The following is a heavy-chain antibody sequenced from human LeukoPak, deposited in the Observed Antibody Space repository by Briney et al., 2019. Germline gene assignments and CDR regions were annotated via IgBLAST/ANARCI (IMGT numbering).Heavy chain of an antibody. CDR2: INHSGST. V-gene: IGHV4-34*01. CDR3: ARHYGGNYDYVWGSYRLYYFDY. CDR1: GGSFSGYY. Sequence: SETLSLTCAVYGGSFSGYYWSWIRQPPGKGLEWIGEINHSGSTNYNPSLKSRVTISVDTSKNQFSLKLSSVTAADTAVYYCARHYGGNYDYVWGSYRLYYFDYWGQGTLVTVSS. D-gene: IGHD3-16*02. J-gene: IGHJ4*02.